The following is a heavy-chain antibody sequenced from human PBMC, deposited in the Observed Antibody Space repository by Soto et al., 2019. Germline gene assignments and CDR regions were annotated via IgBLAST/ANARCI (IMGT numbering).Heavy chain of an antibody. D-gene: IGHD6-19*01. CDR3: AETLGSGLAGPGPFDL. CDR2: ITPMFGTA. Sequence: QVQLVQSGAEVEKPGSSVKVSCKASGGTFSRYAISWVRQAPGQGLEWMGGITPMFGTANYAQKFQDRVTRPGGESASTVDVDLRRRSSGATDVYYCAETLGSGLAGPGPFDLWGRGTLVIVSS. CDR1: GGTFSRYA. V-gene: IGHV1-69*12. J-gene: IGHJ2*01.